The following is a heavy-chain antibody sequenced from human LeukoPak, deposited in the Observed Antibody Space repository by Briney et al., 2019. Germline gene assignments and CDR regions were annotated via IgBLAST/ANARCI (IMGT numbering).Heavy chain of an antibody. CDR1: GGSISSYY. CDR3: ARGMVRGVISYFDY. Sequence: PSETLSLTCTVSGGSISSYYWSWIRQPPGKGLEWIGYIYYSGSTNYNPSLKSRVTISVDTSKNQFSLKLSSVTAADTAVYYCARGMVRGVISYFDYWGQGTLVTVSS. D-gene: IGHD3-10*01. J-gene: IGHJ4*02. V-gene: IGHV4-59*01. CDR2: IYYSGST.